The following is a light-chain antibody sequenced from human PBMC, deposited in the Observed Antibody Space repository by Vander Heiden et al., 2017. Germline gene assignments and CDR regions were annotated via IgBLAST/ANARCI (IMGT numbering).Light chain of an antibody. CDR1: QSVSSRY. J-gene: IGKJ4*01. CDR2: GTS. CDR3: QQYNPSPELT. V-gene: IGKV3-20*01. Sequence: IVLTQSPGALSLSPGERATLTCRASQSVSSRYLAWYQQKPGHAPSLLIYGTSTRATGIPDRFSGSGSGTDFTLTINRLEPEDFAVYYCQQYNPSPELTFGGGTKVEIK.